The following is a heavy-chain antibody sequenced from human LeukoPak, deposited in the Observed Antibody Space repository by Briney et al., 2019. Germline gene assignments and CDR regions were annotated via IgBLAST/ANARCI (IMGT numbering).Heavy chain of an antibody. D-gene: IGHD6-13*01. V-gene: IGHV4-61*05. J-gene: IGHJ6*03. Sequence: SETLSLTCTVSGGSISSSSYYWGWIRQPPGKGLEWIGYIYYSGSTNYNPSLKSRVTISVDTSKNQFSLKLSSVTAADTAVYYCARTTEAHSWRTRYYDYYMGVWGKGTTVTVSS. CDR2: IYYSGST. CDR3: ARTTEAHSWRTRYYDYYMGV. CDR1: GGSISSSSYY.